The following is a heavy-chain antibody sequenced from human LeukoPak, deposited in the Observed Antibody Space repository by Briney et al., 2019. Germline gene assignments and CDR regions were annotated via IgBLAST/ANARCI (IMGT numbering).Heavy chain of an antibody. V-gene: IGHV4-4*07. CDR1: GDSISSYF. CDR3: AREPGANGFDA. CDR2: IYSSGTA. Sequence: SETLSLTCTVSGDSISSYFWSWIRQPAGKGLEWIGRIYSSGTAYYNPPLKSRVTMSLDTSKNQFSLKLSSITAADTAVYYCAREPGANGFDAWGQGTLVTVSA. J-gene: IGHJ5*02. D-gene: IGHD4/OR15-4a*01.